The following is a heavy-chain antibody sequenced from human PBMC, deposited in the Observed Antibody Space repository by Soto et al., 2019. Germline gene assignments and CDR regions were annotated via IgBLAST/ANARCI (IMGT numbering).Heavy chain of an antibody. CDR3: AKEGGAGYCSGGSCSSGMDV. J-gene: IGHJ6*02. D-gene: IGHD2-15*01. CDR2: ISGSGGST. CDR1: GFTFSSYA. Sequence: EVQLLESGGGLVQPGGSLRLSCAASGFTFSSYAMSWVRQAPGKGLEWVSAISGSGGSTYYADSVKGRFTIPRDNSTNTLYLQMNSLRAEATAVYYCAKEGGAGYCSGGSCSSGMDVWGQGTTVTVSS. V-gene: IGHV3-23*01.